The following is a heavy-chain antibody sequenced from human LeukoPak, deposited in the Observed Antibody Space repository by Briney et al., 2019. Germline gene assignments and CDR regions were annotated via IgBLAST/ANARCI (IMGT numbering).Heavy chain of an antibody. CDR2: ISSSSSTI. V-gene: IGHV3-11*01. J-gene: IGHJ4*02. Sequence: PGGSLRLSCAASGFTFSDYYMSWIRQAPGKGLERVSYISSSSSTIYYADSVKGRFTISRDNAKNSLYLQMNSLRAEDTGVYYCARESARYYYDSSGYRPFDYWGQGALVTVSS. CDR1: GFTFSDYY. D-gene: IGHD3-22*01. CDR3: ARESARYYYDSSGYRPFDY.